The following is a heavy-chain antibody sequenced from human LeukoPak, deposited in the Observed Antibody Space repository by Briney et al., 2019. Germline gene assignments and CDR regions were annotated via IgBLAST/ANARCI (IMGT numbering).Heavy chain of an antibody. D-gene: IGHD6-19*01. Sequence: GGSLRLSCAASGFTFSSYGMHWVRQAPGKGLEWVAVISYDGSNKYYADSVKGRFTISRDNSKNTLYLQMNSLRAEDTAVYYCAREGVRIAVAGYYFDCWGQGTLVTVSS. CDR2: ISYDGSNK. J-gene: IGHJ4*02. V-gene: IGHV3-30*03. CDR3: AREGVRIAVAGYYFDC. CDR1: GFTFSSYG.